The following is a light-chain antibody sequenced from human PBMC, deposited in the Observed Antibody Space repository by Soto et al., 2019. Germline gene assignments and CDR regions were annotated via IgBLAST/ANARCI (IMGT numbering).Light chain of an antibody. CDR1: SSDIGSYNL. CDR3: CSHVGRSTLL. Sequence: QSVLTQPASVSGSPGQSITISCTGSSSDIGSYNLVSWYQQHPGKAPKLMIYEGSKRPSGVSNRFSGSKPGNTASLTLSGLQAEDEAAYYCCSHVGRSTLLFGGGTKVTVL. V-gene: IGLV2-23*01. CDR2: EGS. J-gene: IGLJ3*02.